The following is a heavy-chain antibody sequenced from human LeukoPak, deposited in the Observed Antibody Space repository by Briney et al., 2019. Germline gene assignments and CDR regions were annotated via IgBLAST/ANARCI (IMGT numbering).Heavy chain of an antibody. D-gene: IGHD3-3*01. CDR1: GGSISSYY. V-gene: IGHV4-4*07. CDR3: ARDLTSSTYYDFWSGPNRNAFDI. CDR2: IYTSGST. J-gene: IGHJ3*02. Sequence: SETLSLTCTVSGGSISSYYWSWIRQPAGKGLEWIGRIYTSGSTNYNPSLKSRVTMSVDTSKNQFSLKLSSVTAADTAVYYCARDLTSSTYYDFWSGPNRNAFDIWGQGTMVTVSS.